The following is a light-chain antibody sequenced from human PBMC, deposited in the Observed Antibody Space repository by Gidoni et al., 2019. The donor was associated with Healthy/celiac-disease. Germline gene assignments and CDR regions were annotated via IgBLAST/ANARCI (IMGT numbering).Light chain of an antibody. CDR1: QGISNY. Sequence: DIQMTQSPSSLSVSVGDRVTITCRASQGISNYLNWYQQKPGKAPELLIYAASRLQSGVPSRLSGTGSGTYFTLTISSLQPEDFATYYCQQCYSSPYTFGQGTTLEIK. J-gene: IGKJ2*01. CDR2: AAS. CDR3: QQCYSSPYT. V-gene: IGKV1-39*01.